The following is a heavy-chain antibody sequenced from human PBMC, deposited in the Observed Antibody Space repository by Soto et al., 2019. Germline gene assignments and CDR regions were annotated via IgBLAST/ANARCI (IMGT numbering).Heavy chain of an antibody. CDR2: IYHTGNA. J-gene: IGHJ4*02. D-gene: IGHD5-12*01. V-gene: IGHV4-39*07. CDR3: AAGGGLPRYY. CDR1: GDSISNSRFY. Sequence: SETLSLTCSVSGDSISNSRFYWAWIRQPPGKGLEWIGNIYHTGNAYYNPSLKSRVTISVDRSKNQFSLKLSSVTAADTAVYYCAAGGGLPRYYWGQGTLVTVSS.